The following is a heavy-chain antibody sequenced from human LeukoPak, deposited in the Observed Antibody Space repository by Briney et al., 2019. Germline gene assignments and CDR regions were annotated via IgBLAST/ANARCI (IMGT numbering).Heavy chain of an antibody. CDR1: GFTVSSNY. CDR3: ARGGTQVVYNWFDP. J-gene: IGHJ5*02. CDR2: IYSCGST. D-gene: IGHD3-16*01. Sequence: GGSLRLSCAASGFTVSSNYMSWVRQAPGKGLEWVSVIYSCGSTYYADSVKGRFTISRDNSKNTLYLQMNSLRAEDTAVYYCARGGTQVVYNWFDPWGQGTLVTVSS. V-gene: IGHV3-53*05.